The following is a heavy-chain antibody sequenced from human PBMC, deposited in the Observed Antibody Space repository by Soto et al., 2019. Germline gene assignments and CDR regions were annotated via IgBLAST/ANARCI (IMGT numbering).Heavy chain of an antibody. Sequence: QVQLGESGGGVVQPGKSLRLSCEASGFTFSDYGIHWVRQAPGKGLDWVAVISYDGSQKYYADSVKGRFTISRDNSKNSLYLQMNSLRDEDTAVYYCAKDSAEFTTSPTFDHWGQGALVTVSS. V-gene: IGHV3-30*18. CDR1: GFTFSDYG. D-gene: IGHD1-26*01. CDR2: ISYDGSQK. J-gene: IGHJ4*02. CDR3: AKDSAEFTTSPTFDH.